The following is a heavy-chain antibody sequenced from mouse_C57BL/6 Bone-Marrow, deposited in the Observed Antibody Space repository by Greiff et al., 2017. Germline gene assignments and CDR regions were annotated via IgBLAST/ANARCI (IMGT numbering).Heavy chain of an antibody. D-gene: IGHD2-4*01. CDR1: GYAFSSYW. CDR2: IYPGDGDT. V-gene: IGHV1-80*01. Sequence: QVQLQQSGAELVKPGASVKISCKASGYAFSSYWMNWVKQRPGKGLEWIGQIYPGDGDTNYNGKFKGKATLTADKSSSTAYMQLSSLTSEDSAVYFCARKGPIYYDYDWFAYWGQGTLVTVSA. J-gene: IGHJ3*01. CDR3: ARKGPIYYDYDWFAY.